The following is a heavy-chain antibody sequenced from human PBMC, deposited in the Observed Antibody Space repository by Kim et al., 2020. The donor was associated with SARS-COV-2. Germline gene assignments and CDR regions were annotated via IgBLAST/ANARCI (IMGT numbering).Heavy chain of an antibody. CDR2: IKSKTDGGTT. V-gene: IGHV3-15*01. Sequence: GGSLRLSCAASGFTFSNAWMSWVRQAPGKGLEWVGRIKSKTDGGTTDYAAPVKGRFTISRDDSKNTLYLQMNSLKTEDTAVYYCTTTPDTDYYGSGSSDAFDIWGQGTMVTVSS. J-gene: IGHJ3*02. D-gene: IGHD3-10*01. CDR3: TTTPDTDYYGSGSSDAFDI. CDR1: GFTFSNAW.